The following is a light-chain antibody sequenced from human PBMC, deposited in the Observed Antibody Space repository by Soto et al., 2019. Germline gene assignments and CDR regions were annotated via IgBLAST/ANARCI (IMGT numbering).Light chain of an antibody. CDR2: GAS. Sequence: EIVLTPSPGTLSLSPGERATLSCRASQSVSSNYLAWYQQKPGQAPRLLIYGASSRATGIPGRFSGSGSGTDFTLTISRLEPEDFAVYYCQQYGRPVTFGGGTKVDIK. J-gene: IGKJ4*01. V-gene: IGKV3-20*01. CDR3: QQYGRPVT. CDR1: QSVSSNY.